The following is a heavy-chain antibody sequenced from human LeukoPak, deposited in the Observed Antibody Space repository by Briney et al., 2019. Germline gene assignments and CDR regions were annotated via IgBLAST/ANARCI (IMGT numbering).Heavy chain of an antibody. Sequence: GRSLRLSCAASGITFSSYGMHWVRQAPGKGLEWVAVIWYDGSNKYYADSVKGRFTISRDNSKNTLYLQMNSLRAEDTAVYYCAKDSVTYYFDYWGQGTLVTVSS. CDR2: IWYDGSNK. CDR3: AKDSVTYYFDY. V-gene: IGHV3-33*06. CDR1: GITFSSYG. D-gene: IGHD2-21*02. J-gene: IGHJ4*02.